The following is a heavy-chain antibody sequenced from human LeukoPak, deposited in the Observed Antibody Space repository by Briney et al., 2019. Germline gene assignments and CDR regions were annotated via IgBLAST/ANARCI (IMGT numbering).Heavy chain of an antibody. V-gene: IGHV3-33*01. CDR1: GFTFSSYG. Sequence: GRSLRLSCAASGFTFSSYGMHWVRQAPGKGLEWVAVIWYDGSNKYYADSVKGRFTISRDNSKNTLYLQMNSLRAEDTAVYYCARVQLTSYCYYYGMDVWGKGTTVTVSS. CDR3: ARVQLTSYCYYYGMDV. J-gene: IGHJ6*04. CDR2: IWYDGSNK. D-gene: IGHD4/OR15-4a*01.